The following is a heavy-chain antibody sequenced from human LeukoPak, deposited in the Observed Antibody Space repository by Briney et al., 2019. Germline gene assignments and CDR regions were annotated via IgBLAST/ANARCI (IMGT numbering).Heavy chain of an antibody. CDR2: INHSGST. CDR3: ARDFSGSYSDAFDI. CDR1: GVSFSGYY. D-gene: IGHD1-26*01. J-gene: IGHJ3*02. Sequence: PSETLSLTCAVYGVSFSGYYWSWIRQPPGKGLEWIGEINHSGSTNYNPSLKSRVTISVDTSKNQFSLKLSSVTAADTAVYYCARDFSGSYSDAFDIWGQGTMVTVSS. V-gene: IGHV4-34*01.